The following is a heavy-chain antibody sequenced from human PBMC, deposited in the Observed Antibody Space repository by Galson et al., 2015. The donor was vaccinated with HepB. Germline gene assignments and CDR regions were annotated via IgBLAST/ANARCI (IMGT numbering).Heavy chain of an antibody. CDR1: GFTFGDYA. Sequence: SLRLSCAASGFTFGDYATSWFRQAPGKGLEWVGFIRSKAYGGTTEYAASVKGRFTISRDDSKSIAYLQMNSLKTEDTAVYYCTRGSGRHRGGRAFFDPWGQGTLVTVSS. J-gene: IGHJ5*02. V-gene: IGHV3-49*03. CDR2: IRSKAYGGTT. D-gene: IGHD3-10*01. CDR3: TRGSGRHRGGRAFFDP.